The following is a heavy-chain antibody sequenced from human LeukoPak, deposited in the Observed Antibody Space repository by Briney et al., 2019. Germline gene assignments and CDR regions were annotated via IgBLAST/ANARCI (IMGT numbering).Heavy chain of an antibody. CDR2: IYPGDSDT. CDR3: ARPRLSSSWPSFDY. V-gene: IGHV5-51*01. CDR1: GYIFINYW. Sequence: GESLKISCKGSGYIFINYWIGWVRQMPGKGLEWMGIIYPGDSDTRYSPSLQGQVTISADKSISTAYLQWSSLKASDTAIYYCARPRLSSSWPSFDYWGQGTLVTVPS. J-gene: IGHJ4*02. D-gene: IGHD6-13*01.